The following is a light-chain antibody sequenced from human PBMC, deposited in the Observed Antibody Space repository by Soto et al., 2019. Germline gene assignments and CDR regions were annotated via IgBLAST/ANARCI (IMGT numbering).Light chain of an antibody. CDR2: DVS. J-gene: IGLJ3*02. V-gene: IGLV2-14*01. Sequence: QSALTQPASLSGSPGQSITISCTGTSSDVGGYNSVSWYQQHPGKAPKLMLYDVSNRPSGVSSRFSGSKSGNTASLTISGLQAEDEADYYCSSYTSTSTLGVFGGGTKVTVL. CDR1: SSDVGGYNS. CDR3: SSYTSTSTLGV.